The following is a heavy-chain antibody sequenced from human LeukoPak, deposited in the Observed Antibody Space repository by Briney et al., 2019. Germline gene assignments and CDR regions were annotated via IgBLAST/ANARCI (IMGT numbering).Heavy chain of an antibody. CDR2: IYYSGST. D-gene: IGHD3-16*01. CDR1: GGSISSYY. CDR3: ARVGDGGDYFDY. J-gene: IGHJ4*02. Sequence: SETLSLTCTVSGGSISSYYWSWIRQPPGKGLEWIGYIYYSGSTNYNPSLKSRVTISVDTSKNQISLKLTSVTAADTAVYYCARVGDGGDYFDYWGQGTLVTVSS. V-gene: IGHV4-59*12.